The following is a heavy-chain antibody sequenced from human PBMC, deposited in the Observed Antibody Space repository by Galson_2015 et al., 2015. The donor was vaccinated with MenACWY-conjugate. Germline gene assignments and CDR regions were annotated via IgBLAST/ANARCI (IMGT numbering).Heavy chain of an antibody. CDR3: AKDRTTVVTGFDY. V-gene: IGHV3-23*01. CDR2: ISGSGGST. Sequence: SAISGSGGSTYYADSVKGRFTISRDNSKNTLYLQMNSLRAEDTAVYYCAKDRTTVVTGFDYWGQGTLVTVSS. J-gene: IGHJ4*02. D-gene: IGHD4-23*01.